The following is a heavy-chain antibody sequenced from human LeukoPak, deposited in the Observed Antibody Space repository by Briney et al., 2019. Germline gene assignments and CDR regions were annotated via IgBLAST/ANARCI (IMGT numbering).Heavy chain of an antibody. J-gene: IGHJ4*02. Sequence: GGSLRFSCAASGFTVSSNYMSWVRQAPGKGLEWVSSISSSSSYIYYADSVKGRFTISRDNAKNSLYLQMNSLRAEDTAVYYCARDKGLYQLLFGIDYWGQGTLVTVSS. CDR2: ISSSSSYI. D-gene: IGHD2-2*01. CDR1: GFTVSSNY. CDR3: ARDKGLYQLLFGIDY. V-gene: IGHV3-21*01.